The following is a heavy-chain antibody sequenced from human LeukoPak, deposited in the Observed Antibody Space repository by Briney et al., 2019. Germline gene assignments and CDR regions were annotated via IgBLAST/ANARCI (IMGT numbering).Heavy chain of an antibody. J-gene: IGHJ5*02. V-gene: IGHV3-73*01. Sequence: SGGSLRLSCAASGFTFSGSAMHWVRQASGKGLEWVGRIRSKANSYATAYAASVKGRFTISRDDSKNTAYLQMNSLKTEDTAVYYCTRLSYGGNSVSWFDPWGQGTLVTVSS. D-gene: IGHD4-23*01. CDR2: IRSKANSYAT. CDR3: TRLSYGGNSVSWFDP. CDR1: GFTFSGSA.